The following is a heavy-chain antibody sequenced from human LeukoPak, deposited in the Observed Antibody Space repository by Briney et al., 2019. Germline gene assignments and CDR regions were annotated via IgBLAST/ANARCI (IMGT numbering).Heavy chain of an antibody. Sequence: GGSLRLSCAASGFTFSNYGMHWVRQAPGKGLEWVAFIRYDGSNKYYAGSVKGRFTISRDNSKNTLYLQMNSLRAEDTAVYYCAKDLRIAAAGSSFDYWGQGTLVTVSS. CDR1: GFTFSNYG. CDR2: IRYDGSNK. CDR3: AKDLRIAAAGSSFDY. D-gene: IGHD6-13*01. V-gene: IGHV3-30*02. J-gene: IGHJ4*02.